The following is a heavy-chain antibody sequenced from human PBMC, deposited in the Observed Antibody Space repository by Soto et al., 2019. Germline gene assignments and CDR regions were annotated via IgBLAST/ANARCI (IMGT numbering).Heavy chain of an antibody. V-gene: IGHV1-2*04. J-gene: IGHJ4*02. CDR3: ARTFRGSMVRGVIISPYFDY. Sequence: KVSCKASGYTFTGYYMHWLRQAPGQGLELMGWINPNSGGTNYAQKFQGWVTMTRDTSISTAYMELSRLRSDDTAVYYCARTFRGSMVRGVIISPYFDYWGQGTLVTVSS. CDR1: GYTFTGYY. D-gene: IGHD3-10*01. CDR2: INPNSGGT.